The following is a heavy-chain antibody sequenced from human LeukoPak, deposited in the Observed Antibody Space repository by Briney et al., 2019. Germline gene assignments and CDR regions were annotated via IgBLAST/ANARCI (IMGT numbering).Heavy chain of an antibody. J-gene: IGHJ3*02. D-gene: IGHD1-26*01. CDR2: IIPIFGTA. CDR1: GGTFSSYA. CDR3: ARDSGTQTGAFDI. Sequence: SVKVSCKASGGTFSSYAISWVRQAPGQGLEWMGGIIPIFGTANYAQKFQGRVTITTDESTSTAYMELSSLRSEDTAEYYCARDSGTQTGAFDIWGQGTMVTVSS. V-gene: IGHV1-69*05.